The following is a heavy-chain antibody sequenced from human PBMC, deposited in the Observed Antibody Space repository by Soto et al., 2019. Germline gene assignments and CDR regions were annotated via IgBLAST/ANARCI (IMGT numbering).Heavy chain of an antibody. Sequence: EVQLVQSGTEVKKPGDSLKISCEASGYRVTSYWIVCVRQMPGKGLEWMGVIPPGDSDTRYSPSFQGQVTISVDKSSSTTYLQWSSLKASDTAIYYCATLKRGQYYLDCWGQGTRVTVSA. V-gene: IGHV5-51*01. CDR2: IPPGDSDT. D-gene: IGHD3-16*01. CDR3: ATLKRGQYYLDC. CDR1: GYRVTSYW. J-gene: IGHJ4*02.